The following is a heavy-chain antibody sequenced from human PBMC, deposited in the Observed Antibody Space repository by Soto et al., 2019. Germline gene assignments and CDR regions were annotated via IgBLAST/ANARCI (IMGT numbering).Heavy chain of an antibody. CDR1: GFTFSSYA. D-gene: IGHD3-3*01. Sequence: GGSLRLSCAASGFTFSSYAMHWVRQAPGKGLEWVAVISYDGSNKYYADSVKGRFTISRDNTKNTLYLQMNSLRAEDTAVYYCARAHTTYYDFWSGPELYYYYGMDVWGQGTTVTVSS. CDR2: ISYDGSNK. J-gene: IGHJ6*02. V-gene: IGHV3-30-3*01. CDR3: ARAHTTYYDFWSGPELYYYYGMDV.